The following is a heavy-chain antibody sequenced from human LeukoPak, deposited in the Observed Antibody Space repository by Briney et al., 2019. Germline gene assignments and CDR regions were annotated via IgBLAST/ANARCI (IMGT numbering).Heavy chain of an antibody. CDR1: GYTFTSYG. V-gene: IGHV1-18*01. CDR2: ISAYNGNT. D-gene: IGHD3-10*01. Sequence: GASVKLSCKASGYTFTSYGISWVRQAPAQGLEWMGWISAYNGNTNYAQNLQRRVTMTTDTSRSTAYMELRSLRSDDTAVYYCARDRYYYGSGFDYWGQGTLVTVSS. J-gene: IGHJ4*02. CDR3: ARDRYYYGSGFDY.